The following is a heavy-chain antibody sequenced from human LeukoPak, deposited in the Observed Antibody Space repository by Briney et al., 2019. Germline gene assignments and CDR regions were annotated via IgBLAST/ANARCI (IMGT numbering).Heavy chain of an antibody. Sequence: SETLSLTCAVYGGSFSGYYWSWVRQPPGKGLEWIGEINHSGSTNYNPSLKSRVTISVDTSKNQFSLKLSSVTAADTAVYYCARARYYYDRSGYTLDYWGQGTLVTVSS. CDR1: GGSFSGYY. CDR3: ARARYYYDRSGYTLDY. CDR2: INHSGST. D-gene: IGHD3-22*01. V-gene: IGHV4-34*01. J-gene: IGHJ4*02.